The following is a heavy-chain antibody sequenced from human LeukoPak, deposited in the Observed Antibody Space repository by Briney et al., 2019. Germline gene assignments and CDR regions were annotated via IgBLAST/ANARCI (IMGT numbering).Heavy chain of an antibody. Sequence: GGSLRLSRAASGFTVSSNYMSWVRQAPGRGLEWVSVIYSGDSTYYADSVKGRFTISRDNSKNTLFLQMNSLRAGDTAVYYCARGTVTMVDYWGQGTLVTVSS. D-gene: IGHD3-10*01. J-gene: IGHJ4*02. CDR3: ARGTVTMVDY. CDR1: GFTVSSNY. V-gene: IGHV3-66*01. CDR2: IYSGDST.